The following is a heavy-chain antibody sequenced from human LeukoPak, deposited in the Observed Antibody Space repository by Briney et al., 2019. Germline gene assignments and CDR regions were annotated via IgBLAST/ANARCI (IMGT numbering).Heavy chain of an antibody. CDR1: GFTFSSYS. CDR2: ISSSSSYI. Sequence: GGSLRLSCAASGFTFSSYSMNWVRQAPGKGLEWVSSISSSSSYIYYADSVKGRFTISRDNAKNSLYLQMNSLRAEDTAVYYCAKEGGDSYGYFDYWGQGTLVTVSS. V-gene: IGHV3-21*04. J-gene: IGHJ4*02. D-gene: IGHD5-18*01. CDR3: AKEGGDSYGYFDY.